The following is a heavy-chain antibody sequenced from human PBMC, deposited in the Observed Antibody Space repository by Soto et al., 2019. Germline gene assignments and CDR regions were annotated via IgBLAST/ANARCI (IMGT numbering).Heavy chain of an antibody. CDR3: ARVPKITFGGVIVAAYYYGMDV. V-gene: IGHV1-8*01. Sequence: QVQLVQSGAEVKKPGASVKVSCKASGYTFTSYDINWARQATGQGLEWMGWMNPNSGNTGYAQKFQGRVTMTRNTSISTAYMELSSLRSEDTAVYYCARVPKITFGGVIVAAYYYGMDVWGQGTTVTVSS. CDR2: MNPNSGNT. D-gene: IGHD3-16*02. CDR1: GYTFTSYD. J-gene: IGHJ6*02.